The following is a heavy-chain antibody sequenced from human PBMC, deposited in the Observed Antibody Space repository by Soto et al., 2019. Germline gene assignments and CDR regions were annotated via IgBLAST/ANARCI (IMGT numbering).Heavy chain of an antibody. V-gene: IGHV3-30*18. CDR2: ISYDGSNK. CDR3: AKAAGKWQWLVPSYY. J-gene: IGHJ4*02. D-gene: IGHD6-19*01. CDR1: GFTFSSYG. Sequence: QVQLVESGGGVVQPGRSLRLSCAASGFTFSSYGMHSVRQAPGKGLERVAVISYDGSNKYYADSVKGRFTISRDNSKNELDLQINSLRAEGTDVYYCAKAAGKWQWLVPSYYWGQGILVTVSS.